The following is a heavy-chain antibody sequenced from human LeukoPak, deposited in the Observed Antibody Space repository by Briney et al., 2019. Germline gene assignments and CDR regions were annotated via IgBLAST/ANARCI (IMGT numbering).Heavy chain of an antibody. CDR3: ARERTTYYYGSGSYIIASLFDY. D-gene: IGHD3-10*01. J-gene: IGHJ4*02. Sequence: SETLSLTCTVSGGSISSYYWSWIRQPAGKGLEWIGRIYTSGSTSYNPSLKSRVTISVDKSKNQFSLKLSSVTAADTAVYHCARERTTYYYGSGSYIIASLFDYWGQGTLVTVSS. CDR2: IYTSGST. CDR1: GGSISSYY. V-gene: IGHV4-4*07.